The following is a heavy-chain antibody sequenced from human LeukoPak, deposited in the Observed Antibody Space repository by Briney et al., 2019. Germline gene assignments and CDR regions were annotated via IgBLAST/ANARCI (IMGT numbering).Heavy chain of an antibody. D-gene: IGHD3-3*02. V-gene: IGHV1-2*02. CDR2: MNPNSGDT. Sequence: ASVTVSCKASVYTFTNFYIHWVRQAPGQGLEWMGWMNPNSGDTSYAREFQGRVTMTRDTSLNTAYMELSRLRSDDTAVYFCARRPINCIIANCYVDYWGQGTLVTVSS. CDR1: VYTFTNFY. CDR3: ARRPINCIIANCYVDY. J-gene: IGHJ4*02.